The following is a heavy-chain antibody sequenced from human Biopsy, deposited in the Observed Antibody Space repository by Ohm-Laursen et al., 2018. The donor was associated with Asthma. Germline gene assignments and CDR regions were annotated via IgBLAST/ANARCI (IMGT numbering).Heavy chain of an antibody. D-gene: IGHD1-14*01. CDR1: GFSLSSSGAN. J-gene: IGHJ4*02. CDR2: IDWEEDK. CDR3: TRHNDY. Sequence: TQTLTLTCSFSGFSLSSSGANVNWIRQPPGKAMEWLARIDWEEDKFYSTSLRTRLTISKGSSEDQVVLTMTNMGPVDTATYYCTRHNDYWGPGILVTVSS. V-gene: IGHV2-70*04.